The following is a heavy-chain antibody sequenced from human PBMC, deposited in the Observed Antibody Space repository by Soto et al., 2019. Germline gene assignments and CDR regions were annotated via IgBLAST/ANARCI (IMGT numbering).Heavy chain of an antibody. V-gene: IGHV2-5*02. CDR1: GFSLSTTEVG. Sequence: QITLKESGPTLVKPTQTLTLTCTFSGFSLSTTEVGVAWIRQPPGKALEWLALIYWDDDKRFSPSLKSRLTITKDTPKNQAVLRMTNMDPVDTATYYCAHRFDWYYFDYWGQGILVTVSS. CDR3: AHRFDWYYFDY. J-gene: IGHJ4*02. CDR2: IYWDDDK. D-gene: IGHD3-9*01.